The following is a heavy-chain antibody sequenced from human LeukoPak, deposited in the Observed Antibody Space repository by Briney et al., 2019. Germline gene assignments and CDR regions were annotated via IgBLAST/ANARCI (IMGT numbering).Heavy chain of an antibody. D-gene: IGHD2-2*01. V-gene: IGHV1-8*01. J-gene: IGHJ5*02. Sequence: ASVKVSCKAAGYPFNSYDINWVRQATGHGLEWMGWINPNSGSSDSAQKFQGRVTMTADTSISTAYMELNNLRSEDTAVYYCARLVGCGSTNCYSPDNWIDPWGQGTLVTVSS. CDR2: INPNSGSS. CDR1: GYPFNSYD. CDR3: ARLVGCGSTNCYSPDNWIDP.